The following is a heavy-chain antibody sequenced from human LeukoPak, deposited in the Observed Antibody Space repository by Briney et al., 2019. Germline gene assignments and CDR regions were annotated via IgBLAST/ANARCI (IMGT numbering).Heavy chain of an antibody. CDR1: GFTFSSYG. V-gene: IGHV3-33*06. Sequence: QPGRSLRLSCAASGFTFSSYGMHWVRQAPGKWLEWVAVIWYDGSDKYYADSVKGRFTISRDNSKNTLYLQMNSLRAEDTAVYYCAKDLAMITFGGGFDYWGQGTLVTVSS. CDR3: AKDLAMITFGGGFDY. CDR2: IWYDGSDK. J-gene: IGHJ4*02. D-gene: IGHD3-16*01.